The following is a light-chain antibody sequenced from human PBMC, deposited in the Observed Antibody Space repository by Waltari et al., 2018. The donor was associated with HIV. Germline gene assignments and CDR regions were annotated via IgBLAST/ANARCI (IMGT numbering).Light chain of an antibody. J-gene: IGKJ2*01. CDR1: QSVSSY. V-gene: IGKV3-11*01. CDR2: DAS. CDR3: QQRSTPMYT. Sequence: EIVLTQSPATLSLSPGERATLSCRASQSVSSYLAWYQQKPGQAPRLLIYDASNRATGIPARFSGSGSGTDFTLTISSLDLEDLALYYCQQRSTPMYTFGQGTKLEIK.